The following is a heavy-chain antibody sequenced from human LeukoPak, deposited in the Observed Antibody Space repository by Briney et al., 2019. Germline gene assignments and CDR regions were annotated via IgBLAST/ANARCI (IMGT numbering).Heavy chain of an antibody. CDR3: ASGGYDDYFDY. D-gene: IGHD5-12*01. CDR1: GGSISSYY. CDR2: IYYSGST. V-gene: IGHV4-59*01. J-gene: IGHJ4*02. Sequence: SETLSLTCTVSGGSISSYYWSWIRQPPGKGLEWIGYIYYSGSTNYNPSLKGRVTISVDTSKNQFSLKLSSVTAADTAVYYCASGGYDDYFDYWGQGTLVTVSS.